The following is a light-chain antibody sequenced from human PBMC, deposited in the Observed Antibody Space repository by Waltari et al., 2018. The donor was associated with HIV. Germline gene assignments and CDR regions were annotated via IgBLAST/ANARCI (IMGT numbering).Light chain of an antibody. CDR2: SNN. J-gene: IGLJ3*02. V-gene: IGLV1-44*01. CDR3: AAWDDSLNGHWV. Sequence: QSVLTQPPSASGTPGQRLTISCSGSSSHIGSNTVTWYQQLPETAPKLLIYSNNQRPSGVPDRFSGSKSGTSASLAISGRQSEDEADYYCAAWDDSLNGHWVFGGGTKLTVL. CDR1: SSHIGSNT.